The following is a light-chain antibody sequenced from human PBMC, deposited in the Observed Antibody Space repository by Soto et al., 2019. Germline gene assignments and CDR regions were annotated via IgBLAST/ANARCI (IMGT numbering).Light chain of an antibody. CDR3: LQHNTYPALT. CDR2: GVF. V-gene: IGKV1-17*03. J-gene: IGKJ4*01. Sequence: DIQMTQSPSAMSASVGDTVTITCRASQDISNYLAWFQQKPGKVPKRLIYGVFSLQSGVPSRFSGSGSGTEFTLTISSLQPEDFATYYCLQHNTYPALTFGGGTKVDIK. CDR1: QDISNY.